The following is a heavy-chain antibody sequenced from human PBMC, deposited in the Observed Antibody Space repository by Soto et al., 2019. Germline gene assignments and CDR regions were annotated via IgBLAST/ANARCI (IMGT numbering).Heavy chain of an antibody. CDR3: AYSPGWFRHDV. J-gene: IGHJ3*01. CDR2: TLHSGDT. V-gene: IGHV4-4*02. Sequence: QVQLQESGPGLVKPSGTLSLTCAVSGDSISSSKWWTWVRQPPGKGLEWIGDTLHSGDTNYNPARGGGGGGGGGGGGGQFSLELTSVTAADTAVYYCAYSPGWFRHDVWGQGTLVIVSP. D-gene: IGHD6-19*01. CDR1: GDSISSSKW.